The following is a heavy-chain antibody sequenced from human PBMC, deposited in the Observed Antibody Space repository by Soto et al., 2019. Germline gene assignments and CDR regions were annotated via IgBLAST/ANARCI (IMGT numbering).Heavy chain of an antibody. Sequence: GGSLRLSCAASGFTFSSYAMSWVRQAPGKGLEWVSAISGSGGSTYYADSVKGRFTISRDNSKNTLYLQMNSLRAEDTAVYYCAKDTTGMATSPTFFEYWGQGTLVTVSS. J-gene: IGHJ4*02. CDR1: GFTFSSYA. CDR3: AKDTTGMATSPTFFEY. CDR2: ISGSGGST. D-gene: IGHD5-12*01. V-gene: IGHV3-23*01.